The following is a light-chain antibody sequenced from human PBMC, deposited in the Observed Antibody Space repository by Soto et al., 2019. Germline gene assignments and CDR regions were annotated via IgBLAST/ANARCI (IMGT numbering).Light chain of an antibody. CDR1: QSVSSY. V-gene: IGKV3-20*01. CDR3: QQYGSSLPYT. J-gene: IGKJ2*01. CDR2: GAS. Sequence: EIVLTQSPGTLSLSPGERATLSCRASQSVSSYLAWYQQKPGQAPRLLIYGASSRATGIPDRFSGSGSGTDFTLTISRLEPEDFAVYYCQQYGSSLPYTFGQGTTLDIK.